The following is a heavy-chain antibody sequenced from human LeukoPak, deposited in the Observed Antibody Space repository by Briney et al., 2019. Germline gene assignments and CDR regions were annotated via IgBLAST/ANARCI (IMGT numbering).Heavy chain of an antibody. J-gene: IGHJ4*02. D-gene: IGHD5-12*01. V-gene: IGHV4-4*07. CDR1: GASITSFY. CDR3: SRGGGYGDY. Sequence: SETLSLTCTVSGASITSFYYNWIRQSAGKGLEWIGRIHTNGGTDYRPSLNSRVTMSVDASKKQISLKLTSVTAADTAVYFCSRGGGYGDYWGQGILVTVSS. CDR2: IHTNGGT.